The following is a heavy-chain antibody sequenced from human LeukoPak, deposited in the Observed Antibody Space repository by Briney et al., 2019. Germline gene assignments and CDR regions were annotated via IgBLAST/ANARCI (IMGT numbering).Heavy chain of an antibody. CDR2: ISSDGSNK. Sequence: GGSLRLSCAASGFTFSSYGMHCVRQAPGKGLEWVAVISSDGSNKYYADSVKGRFTISRDNSKNTLSLQMNSLRAEDTAVYYCAKCPSGVLRYFAPIDYWGQGTLVTVSS. J-gene: IGHJ4*02. V-gene: IGHV3-30*18. CDR3: AKCPSGVLRYFAPIDY. D-gene: IGHD3-9*01. CDR1: GFTFSSYG.